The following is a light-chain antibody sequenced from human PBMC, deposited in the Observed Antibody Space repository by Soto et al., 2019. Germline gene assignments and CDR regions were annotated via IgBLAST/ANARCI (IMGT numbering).Light chain of an antibody. Sequence: QSVLTQAPSVSGAPGQRVTISCTGTSSNIGAGFGVHWYQQLPGTAPKLLIHGNNNRPSGVPDRFSGSKSGTSASLTIDGLQAEDEADYYCQSYDRSLSVVFGGGTKVTVL. CDR3: QSYDRSLSVV. V-gene: IGLV1-40*01. CDR2: GNN. CDR1: SSNIGAGFG. J-gene: IGLJ2*01.